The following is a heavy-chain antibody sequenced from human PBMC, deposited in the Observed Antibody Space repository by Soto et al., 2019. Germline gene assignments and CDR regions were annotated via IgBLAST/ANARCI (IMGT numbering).Heavy chain of an antibody. CDR2: ISGSGGST. CDR3: AKDDYSNTYYYYGMDV. Sequence: GGSLRPSCAASGFTFSSYAMSWVRQAPGKGLEWVSAISGSGGSTYYADSVKGRFTISRDNSKNTLYLQMNSLRAEDTAVYYCAKDDYSNTYYYYGMDVWGQGTTVTVSS. V-gene: IGHV3-23*01. J-gene: IGHJ6*02. CDR1: GFTFSSYA. D-gene: IGHD4-4*01.